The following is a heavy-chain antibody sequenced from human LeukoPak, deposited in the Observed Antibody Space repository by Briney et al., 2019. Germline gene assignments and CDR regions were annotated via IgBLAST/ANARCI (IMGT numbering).Heavy chain of an antibody. CDR3: ARGDSSSRSLIYYYYYYMDV. D-gene: IGHD6-13*01. V-gene: IGHV3-23*01. Sequence: PGGSLRLSCAASGFTFYNYAMTWVRQAPGKGLEWVSTIGNNGANTYYADSVRGRFTISRDNSKNTLSLQMNTLRDEDTAVYYCARGDSSSRSLIYYYYYYMDVWGKGTTVTVSS. J-gene: IGHJ6*03. CDR2: IGNNGANT. CDR1: GFTFYNYA.